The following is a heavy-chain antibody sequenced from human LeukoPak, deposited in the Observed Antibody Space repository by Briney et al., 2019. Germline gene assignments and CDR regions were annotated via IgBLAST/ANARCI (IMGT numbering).Heavy chain of an antibody. CDR2: IFHTGIT. V-gene: IGHV4-59*02. D-gene: IGHD2-2*02. Sequence: SETLSLTCSVSGGSVTKYYWHWIRQAPGKGLEWIGFIFHTGITNYNPSLKSRVTISVDTSKNQFSLKLTSVTAADTAVYFCARDLFPINWFEYWGQGTLVTVSS. CDR1: GGSVTKYY. J-gene: IGHJ5*01. CDR3: ARDLFPINWFEY.